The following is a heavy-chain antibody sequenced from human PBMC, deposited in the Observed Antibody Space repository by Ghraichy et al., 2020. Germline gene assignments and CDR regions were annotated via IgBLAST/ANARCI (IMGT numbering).Heavy chain of an antibody. CDR1: GGSISSGGYY. CDR3: AREFPEDGFDY. J-gene: IGHJ4*02. Sequence: SETLSLTCTVSGGSISSGGYYWSWIRQHPGKGLEWIGYIYYSGSTYYNPSLKSRVTISVDTSKNQFSLKLSSVTAADTAVYYCAREFPEDGFDYWGQGTLVTVSS. D-gene: IGHD1-14*01. V-gene: IGHV4-31*03. CDR2: IYYSGST.